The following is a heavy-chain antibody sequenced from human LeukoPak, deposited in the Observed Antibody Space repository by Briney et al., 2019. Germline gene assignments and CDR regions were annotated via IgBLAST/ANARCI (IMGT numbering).Heavy chain of an antibody. CDR1: GFTFSSYA. CDR2: ISGIGGST. V-gene: IGHV3-23*01. Sequence: GGSLRLPCAASGFTFSSYAMSWVRQAPGKGLEWVSAISGIGGSTYYADSVKGRFTISRDNSKNTLYLQMNSLRAEDTAVYYCAKAPYDILTGYFSPPSYGMDVWGQGTTVTVSS. D-gene: IGHD3-9*01. CDR3: AKAPYDILTGYFSPPSYGMDV. J-gene: IGHJ6*02.